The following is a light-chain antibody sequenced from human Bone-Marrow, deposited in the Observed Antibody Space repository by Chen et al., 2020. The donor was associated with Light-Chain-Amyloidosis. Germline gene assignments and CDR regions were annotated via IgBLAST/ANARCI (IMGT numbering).Light chain of an antibody. J-gene: IGLJ1*01. CDR1: GIDVGGDNH. V-gene: IGLV2-14*01. CDR3: GSYADADTLV. Sequence: QSALTQPAAGAGFPGQSITISCTGTGIDVGGDNHVSWYQQHPDKAPKLMIYEVTNRPSCVPNLFSVSKSDNTASLTNSGIQTEDEADYFCGSYADADTLVFGSGTRVTIL. CDR2: EVT.